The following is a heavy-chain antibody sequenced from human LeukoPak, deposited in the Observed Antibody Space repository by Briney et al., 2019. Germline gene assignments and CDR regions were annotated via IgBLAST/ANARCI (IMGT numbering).Heavy chain of an antibody. J-gene: IGHJ4*02. D-gene: IGHD6-13*01. CDR1: GFTFSSYS. CDR3: ARDSLAAAAGID. Sequence: PGRSLRLSCAASGFTFSSYSMNWVRQAPGKGLEWVSSISSSSSYIYYADSVKGRFTISRDNAKNSLYLQMNSLRAEDTAVYYCARDSLAAAAGIDWGQGTLVTVSS. CDR2: ISSSSSYI. V-gene: IGHV3-21*01.